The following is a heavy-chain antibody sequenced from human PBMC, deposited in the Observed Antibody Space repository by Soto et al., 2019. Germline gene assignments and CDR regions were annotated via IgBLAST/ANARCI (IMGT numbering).Heavy chain of an antibody. J-gene: IGHJ4*02. V-gene: IGHV3-21*01. Sequence: VQLVESGGGLVKPGESLRLSCAASGFPFSSYSMNWVRQAPGKGLEWVSSISSLSSYIYYADSVKGRFTISRDNAKNSLYLQMNSLRAEDTAIYYCARGELWFDYWGQGTLVTVSS. CDR1: GFPFSSYS. CDR2: ISSLSSYI. CDR3: ARGELWFDY. D-gene: IGHD5-18*01.